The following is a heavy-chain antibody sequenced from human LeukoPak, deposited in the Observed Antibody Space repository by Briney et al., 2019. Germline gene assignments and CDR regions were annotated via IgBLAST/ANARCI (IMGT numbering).Heavy chain of an antibody. CDR1: GFTFSSHP. CDR2: ISFDGRST. J-gene: IGHJ4*02. CDR3: VKALYDSGGYYYAY. V-gene: IGHV3-64D*06. D-gene: IGHD3-22*01. Sequence: GGSLRLSCSGSGFTFSSHPMHWVRQAPGKGLEYVSAISFDGRSTYYADSVKGRFTISRDNFKNTLYLQMSSLRVEDTAVYYCVKALYDSGGYYYAYWGQGTLVTVSS.